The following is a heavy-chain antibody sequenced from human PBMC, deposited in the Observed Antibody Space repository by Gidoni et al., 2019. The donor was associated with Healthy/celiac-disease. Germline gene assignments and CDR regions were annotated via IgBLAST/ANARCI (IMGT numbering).Heavy chain of an antibody. V-gene: IGHV3-33*01. D-gene: IGHD1-26*01. Sequence: QVLPVESGGGVVRPGRSLGLSCGASGCTFSSYGMPWGRRAPGKGLEWLAVIWYDGSNTYYADSVKGRFTISRDNSKNTLYLQMNSLRAEDTAVYYCARDQGKASLDYWGQGTLVTVSS. CDR2: IWYDGSNT. CDR1: GCTFSSYG. CDR3: ARDQGKASLDY. J-gene: IGHJ4*02.